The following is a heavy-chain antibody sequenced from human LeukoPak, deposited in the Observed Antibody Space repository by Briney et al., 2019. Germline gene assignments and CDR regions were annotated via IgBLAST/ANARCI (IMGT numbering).Heavy chain of an antibody. Sequence: SETLSLTCTVSGDSISSYHWSWIRQPPGKGLEWIGYISYSGSTYYNPSLKSRVTISVDTSKNQFSLKLSSVTAADTAVYYCARSLEWFNYFDYWGQGTLVTVSS. CDR3: ARSLEWFNYFDY. CDR1: GDSISSYH. V-gene: IGHV4-59*12. D-gene: IGHD3-3*01. CDR2: ISYSGST. J-gene: IGHJ4*02.